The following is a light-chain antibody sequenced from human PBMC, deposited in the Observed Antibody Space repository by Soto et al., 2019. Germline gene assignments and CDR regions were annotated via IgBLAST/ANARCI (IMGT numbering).Light chain of an antibody. CDR1: QSVSSSY. Sequence: IVVTQSPGTLSLSPGERATLSCRASQSVSSSYLAWYQQKPGQAPRLLIYGTSSRATAIPDRFSGSGSGTDFTLTISRLEPEDFAVYYCQQYGSSSWTFGQGTK. CDR3: QQYGSSSWT. V-gene: IGKV3-20*01. CDR2: GTS. J-gene: IGKJ1*01.